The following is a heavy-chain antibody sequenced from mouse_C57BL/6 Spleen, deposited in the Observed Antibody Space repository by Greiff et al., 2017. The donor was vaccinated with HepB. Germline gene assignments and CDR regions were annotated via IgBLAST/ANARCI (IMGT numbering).Heavy chain of an antibody. Sequence: EVKLMESGGGLVKPGGSLKLSCAASGFTFSSYAMSWVRQTPEKRLEWVATISDGGSYTYYPDNVKGRFTISRDNAKNNLYLQMSHLKSEDTAMYYCAREDYDYDGWYFDVWGTGTTVTVSS. D-gene: IGHD2-4*01. CDR3: AREDYDYDGWYFDV. CDR1: GFTFSSYA. J-gene: IGHJ1*03. V-gene: IGHV5-4*01. CDR2: ISDGGSYT.